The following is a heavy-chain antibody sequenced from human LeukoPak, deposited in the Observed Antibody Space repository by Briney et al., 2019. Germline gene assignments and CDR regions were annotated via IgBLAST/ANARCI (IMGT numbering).Heavy chain of an antibody. J-gene: IGHJ4*02. CDR1: GYTFTSYG. V-gene: IGHV1-18*01. CDR3: ARDLREYSSSSADY. Sequence: ASVKVSCKXSGYTFTSYGISWVRQAPGQGLEWMGWISAYNGSTNYAQKLQGRVTMTTDTSTSTAYMELRSLRSDDTAVYYCARDLREYSSSSADYWGQGTLVTVSS. D-gene: IGHD6-6*01. CDR2: ISAYNGST.